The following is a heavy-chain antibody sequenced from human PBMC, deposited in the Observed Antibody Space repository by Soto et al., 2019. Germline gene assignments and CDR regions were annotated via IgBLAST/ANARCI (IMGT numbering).Heavy chain of an antibody. Sequence: GCLRLSCVGSGFAFSSYAMSWVRQVPGKGLEWVAGIIGSGGNTYHADSVKGRLTISRDNSKNTLSLQMNSLRAEDPAVYYCAKITALYYIYQYMDVWGEGTTFTACS. V-gene: IGHV3-23*01. CDR1: GFAFSSYA. CDR3: AKITALYYIYQYMDV. D-gene: IGHD2-21*02. CDR2: IIGSGGNT. J-gene: IGHJ6*03.